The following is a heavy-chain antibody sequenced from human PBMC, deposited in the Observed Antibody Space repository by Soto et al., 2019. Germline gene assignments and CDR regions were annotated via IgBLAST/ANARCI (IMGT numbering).Heavy chain of an antibody. J-gene: IGHJ4*01. CDR1: GFSFKNYA. Sequence: QVQLVVSGGGVVQPGSSLRLSCAASGFSFKNYAFLWVRQAPGKGLEWVAHISHNDEPKIFYADSVQGRFTISRDNFKNTVYLLMNSLRDEDTAVYHCARCVRAETYYNAFDYWGQGTQVTVSS. V-gene: IGHV3-30-3*01. CDR3: ARCVRAETYYNAFDY. CDR2: ISHNDEPKI. D-gene: IGHD3-10*01.